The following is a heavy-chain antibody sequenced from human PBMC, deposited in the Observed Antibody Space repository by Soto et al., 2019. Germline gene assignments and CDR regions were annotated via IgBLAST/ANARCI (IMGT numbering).Heavy chain of an antibody. J-gene: IGHJ3*02. CDR3: TRWEDENDAFDI. V-gene: IGHV3-73*01. CDR1: GFTFSGSA. D-gene: IGHD1-26*01. Sequence: PGGSLRLSCAASGFTFSGSAMHWVRQPSGKGLEWVGRIRSKASSYATAYAASVKGRFTISRDDSKNTAFLQMNSLKTEDTAVYYCTRWEDENDAFDIWGQGTMVTV. CDR2: IRSKASSYAT.